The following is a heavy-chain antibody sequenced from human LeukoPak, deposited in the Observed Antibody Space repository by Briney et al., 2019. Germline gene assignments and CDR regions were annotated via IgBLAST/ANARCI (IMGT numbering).Heavy chain of an antibody. CDR1: GFTFSNYD. Sequence: SGGSLRLSCAASGFTFSNYDMIWVRQAPGKGLEWVSYISTNGGSTNYADSVKGRFTISRDNAKNSLYLQMNSLRAEDTALYYCARRTYVDYWGQGTLVTVSS. CDR2: ISTNGGST. D-gene: IGHD3-16*01. CDR3: ARRTYVDY. V-gene: IGHV3-48*03. J-gene: IGHJ4*02.